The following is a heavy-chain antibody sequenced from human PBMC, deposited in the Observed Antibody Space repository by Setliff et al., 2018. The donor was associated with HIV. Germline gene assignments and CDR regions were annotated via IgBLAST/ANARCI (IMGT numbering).Heavy chain of an antibody. Sequence: GESLKISCQGSGYTFDKYYIAWVRQMPGKGLEWMGLIYPDDSYTTYSPAFEGHVTFSADKSNSTAYLQWSSLKASDTAMYYCARRNDHYYYMDVWGAGTTVTVSS. V-gene: IGHV5-51*01. CDR1: GYTFDKYY. J-gene: IGHJ6*03. CDR3: ARRNDHYYYMDV. CDR2: IYPDDSYT.